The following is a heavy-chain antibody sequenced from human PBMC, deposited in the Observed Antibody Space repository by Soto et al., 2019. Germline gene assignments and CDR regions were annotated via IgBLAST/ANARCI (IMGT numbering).Heavy chain of an antibody. V-gene: IGHV3-23*01. J-gene: IGHJ5*02. CDR3: ARKGDWRGWLDP. CDR2: ISGSGGDT. CDR1: GFTFTSYA. Sequence: EVQLWESGGGLVQPGGSLRLSCAASGFTFTSYAMSWVRQAPGTGLEWVSAISGSGGDTYYADSVKGRFTISRDNSKNTLNLQMNSLRAEDTAVYYCARKGDWRGWLDPWGQGTLVTVSS. D-gene: IGHD3-16*01.